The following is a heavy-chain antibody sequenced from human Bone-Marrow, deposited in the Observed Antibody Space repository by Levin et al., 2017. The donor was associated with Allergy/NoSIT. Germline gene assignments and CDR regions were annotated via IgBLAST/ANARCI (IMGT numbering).Heavy chain of an antibody. J-gene: IGHJ4*02. CDR1: GFTFSSYW. V-gene: IGHV3-7*01. CDR2: IKEDGSEQ. Sequence: VGSLRLSCAASGFTFSSYWMSWVRQAPGKGLEWVAHIKEDGSEQYYVDSVKGRFTISRDNAKNSLYLQMNSLRVEDTAVYYCATSSSSSYWGQGTLVTVSS. D-gene: IGHD6-13*01. CDR3: ATSSSSSY.